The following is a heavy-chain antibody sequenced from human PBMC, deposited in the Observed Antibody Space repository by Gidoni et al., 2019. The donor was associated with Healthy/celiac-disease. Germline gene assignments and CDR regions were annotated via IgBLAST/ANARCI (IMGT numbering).Heavy chain of an antibody. V-gene: IGHV5-10-1*01. J-gene: IGHJ4*02. CDR3: ARHGEDGYPNAADFDY. CDR1: GYSFTSYW. D-gene: IGHD5-12*01. CDR2: IDPSDSYT. Sequence: GSGYSFTSYWISWVRQMPGKGLEWMGRIDPSDSYTNYSPSFQGHVTISADKSISTAYLQWSSLKASDTAMYYCARHGEDGYPNAADFDYWGQGTLVTVSS.